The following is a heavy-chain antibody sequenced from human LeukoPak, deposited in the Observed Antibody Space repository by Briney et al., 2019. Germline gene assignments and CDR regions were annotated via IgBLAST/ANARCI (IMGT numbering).Heavy chain of an antibody. CDR1: GGSISSGSYY. CDR3: ARVIKGQGAFDI. CDR2: IYTSGST. Sequence: SETLSLTCTVSGGSISSGSYYWSWIRQPAGKGLEWIGRIYTSGSTNYNPSLKSRVTISVDTSKNQFSLKLSSVTAADTAVYYCARVIKGQGAFDIWGQGTTVTVSS. J-gene: IGHJ3*02. V-gene: IGHV4-61*02. D-gene: IGHD5-24*01.